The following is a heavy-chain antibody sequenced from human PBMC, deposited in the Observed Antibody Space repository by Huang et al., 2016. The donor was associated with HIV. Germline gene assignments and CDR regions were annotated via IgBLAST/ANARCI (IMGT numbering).Heavy chain of an antibody. CDR3: ARVDSTANMMGVDL. Sequence: EVQLVESGGGQVHPGGSLRLSCAVSGFAFSDYGMNWVRQAPGKGLGWVASISSDGNYIYYADSVKGRFTISRDNAKNSLSLQINILGAEDTAVYYCARVDSTANMMGVDLWGRGTLVTVFS. V-gene: IGHV3-21*02. J-gene: IGHJ4*02. CDR2: ISSDGNYI. CDR1: GFAFSDYG. D-gene: IGHD2-21*02.